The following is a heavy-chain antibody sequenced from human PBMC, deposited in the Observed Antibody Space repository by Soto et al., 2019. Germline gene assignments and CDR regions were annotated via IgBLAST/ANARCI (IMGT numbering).Heavy chain of an antibody. Sequence: SETLSLTCPVSGCSLSRYSSRWVRQPPGKGLEWIGYIYYSGSTNYNPPLKSRVTISVDTSKNQFSLKLSSVTAADAAVYYCARAGAVAGSPLYYYYGMDVWGQGTTVTVSS. V-gene: IGHV4-59*01. CDR2: IYYSGST. CDR1: GCSLSRYS. CDR3: ARAGAVAGSPLYYYYGMDV. D-gene: IGHD6-19*01. J-gene: IGHJ6*02.